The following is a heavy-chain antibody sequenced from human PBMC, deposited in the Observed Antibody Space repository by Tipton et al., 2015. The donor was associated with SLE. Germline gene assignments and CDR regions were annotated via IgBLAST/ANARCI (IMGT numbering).Heavy chain of an antibody. J-gene: IGHJ4*02. CDR2: IHSSGST. V-gene: IGHV4-61*05. D-gene: IGHD3-16*01. CDR1: GGSISTSSYY. CDR3: ARSDGGH. Sequence: LSHTCTVSGGSISTSSYYWGWIRQPPGKGLEWIGYIHSSGSTNYNSSLESRVTISVDTSRNQFSLKSTSVTAADTAVYYCARSDGGHWGQGTLVTVSS.